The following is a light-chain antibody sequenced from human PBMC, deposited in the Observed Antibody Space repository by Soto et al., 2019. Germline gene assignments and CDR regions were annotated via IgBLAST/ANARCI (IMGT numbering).Light chain of an antibody. J-gene: IGKJ4*01. CDR2: KAS. CDR3: QRYNSYSEA. V-gene: IGKV1-5*03. CDR1: QPISSW. Sequence: DIQMAQSPSSLFSSVGDIGTITCRASQPISSWLSWYQQKPGKAAKLLIYKASTLKSGVPSRFRGSGSGKEFTITISSLQPDDFDPYYCQRYNSYSEAVGPGTKVEIK.